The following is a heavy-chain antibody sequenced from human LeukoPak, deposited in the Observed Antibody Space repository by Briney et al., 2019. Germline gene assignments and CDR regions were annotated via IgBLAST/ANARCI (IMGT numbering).Heavy chain of an antibody. CDR2: IYGSGST. V-gene: IGHV4-59*08. CDR3: ARQDQLLWFDP. CDR1: GGSISSYY. D-gene: IGHD2-2*01. J-gene: IGHJ5*02. Sequence: PPETLSLTCTVPGGSISSYYWSWIRQPPGKGLEWIGHIYGSGSTNYNPSLKSRVTISVDTSKNQFSLKVSSVTAADTAVYYCARQDQLLWFDPWGQGTLVTVSS.